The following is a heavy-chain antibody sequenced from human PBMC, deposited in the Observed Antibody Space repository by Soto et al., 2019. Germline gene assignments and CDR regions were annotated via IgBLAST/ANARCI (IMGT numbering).Heavy chain of an antibody. D-gene: IGHD3-3*01. CDR3: AKDGAYYDFWSGYPSYYYYYMYV. CDR2: ISYDGSNK. CDR1: GFTFSSYG. J-gene: IGHJ6*03. V-gene: IGHV3-30*18. Sequence: GGSLRLSCAASGFTFSSYGMHWVRQAPGKGLEWVAVISYDGSNKYYADSVKGRFTISRDNSKNTLYLQMNSLRAEDTAVYYCAKDGAYYDFWSGYPSYYYYYMYVWGKGTTVTVSS.